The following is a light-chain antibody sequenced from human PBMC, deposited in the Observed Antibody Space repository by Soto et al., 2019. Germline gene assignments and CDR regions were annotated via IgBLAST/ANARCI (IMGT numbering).Light chain of an antibody. CDR3: QQYNNWPWT. CDR2: GAS. J-gene: IGKJ1*01. CDR1: QNIYNS. V-gene: IGKV1-NL1*01. Sequence: DIQMTQSPSSLSASLGDRVTITCRTSQNIYNSLNWYQQKAGRAPAVLIYGASKRATGFPARFSGSGSGTDFTLTISSLQSEDFAVYYCQQYNNWPWTFGQGTKVDIK.